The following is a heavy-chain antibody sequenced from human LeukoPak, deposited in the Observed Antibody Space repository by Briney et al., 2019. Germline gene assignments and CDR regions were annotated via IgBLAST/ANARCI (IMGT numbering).Heavy chain of an antibody. J-gene: IGHJ6*03. V-gene: IGHV4-61*02. CDR1: GGSISSGSYY. Sequence: SETLSLTCTVSGGSISSGSYYWSWIRQPAGKGLEWIGRIYTSGSTNYNPSLKSRVTISVDTSKNQFSLKLSSVTAADTAGYYCAREGGAYSSSWSYYYYYMDVWGKGTTVTICS. D-gene: IGHD6-13*01. CDR3: AREGGAYSSSWSYYYYYMDV. CDR2: IYTSGST.